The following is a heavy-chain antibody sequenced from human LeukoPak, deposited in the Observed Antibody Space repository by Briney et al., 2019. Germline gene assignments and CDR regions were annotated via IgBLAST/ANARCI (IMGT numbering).Heavy chain of an antibody. CDR3: AKDPITMVRGVITH. D-gene: IGHD3-10*01. CDR1: GFTFSSFG. Sequence: PGRSLRLSCAASGFTFSSFGMHWVRQPPGKGLGWVAVIWYDGSDKYYTDSVKGRFTISRDNSKNTLYLQMNSLRAEDTAVYYCAKDPITMVRGVITHWGQGTLVTVSS. J-gene: IGHJ4*02. V-gene: IGHV3-33*06. CDR2: IWYDGSDK.